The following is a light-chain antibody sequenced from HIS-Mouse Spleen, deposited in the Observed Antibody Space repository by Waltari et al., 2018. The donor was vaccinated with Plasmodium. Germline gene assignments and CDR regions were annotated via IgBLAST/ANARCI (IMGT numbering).Light chain of an antibody. CDR2: GAS. J-gene: IGKJ3*01. V-gene: IGKV3-15*01. Sequence: EIVMTQSPATLSVSPRESATLPCRASQSVHSNLAWDQQKPGQAPRLLIYGASTRATGIPARFSGSGSGTEFTLTISSLQSEDFAVYYCQQYNNWSFTFGPGTKVDIK. CDR3: QQYNNWSFT. CDR1: QSVHSN.